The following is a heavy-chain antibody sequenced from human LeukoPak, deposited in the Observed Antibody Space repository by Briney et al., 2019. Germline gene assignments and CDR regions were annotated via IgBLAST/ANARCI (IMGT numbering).Heavy chain of an antibody. J-gene: IGHJ4*02. CDR2: MNQDGSEK. D-gene: IGHD2/OR15-2a*01. Sequence: GGSLRLSCAASGFTFSSYWMSWVPQAPGKGLEWVANMNQDGSEKYYVDSVKGRFTISRDNAKNSLYLQMNSLRDEDTAVYYCARDSGTHVNWGQGTLVTVSS. V-gene: IGHV3-7*05. CDR1: GFTFSSYW. CDR3: ARDSGTHVN.